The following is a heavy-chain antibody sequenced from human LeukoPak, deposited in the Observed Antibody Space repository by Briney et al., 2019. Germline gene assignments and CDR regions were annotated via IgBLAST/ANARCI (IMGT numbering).Heavy chain of an antibody. D-gene: IGHD3-3*01. CDR3: ARVIFLEWFTDY. CDR2: IYYSGST. Sequence: SSETLSLTCTVSGGSISSGDYYWRWIRQPPGKGLEWIGYIYYSGSTYYNPSLKSRVTISVDTSKNQFSLKLSSVTAADTAVYYCARVIFLEWFTDYWGQGTLVTVSS. V-gene: IGHV4-30-4*01. J-gene: IGHJ4*02. CDR1: GGSISSGDYY.